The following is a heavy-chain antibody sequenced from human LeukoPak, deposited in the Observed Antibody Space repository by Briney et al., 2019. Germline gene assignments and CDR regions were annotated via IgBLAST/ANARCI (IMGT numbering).Heavy chain of an antibody. J-gene: IGHJ4*02. Sequence: SETLSLTCAVYGGSFSGYYWSWIRQPPGKGLEWIGEINHSGSTNYNPSLKSRVTISVDTSKNQFSLKLSSVTAADTAVYYCAHRGSYYGLDFDYWGQGTLVTVSS. CDR3: AHRGSYYGLDFDY. D-gene: IGHD1-26*01. CDR2: INHSGST. CDR1: GGSFSGYY. V-gene: IGHV4-34*01.